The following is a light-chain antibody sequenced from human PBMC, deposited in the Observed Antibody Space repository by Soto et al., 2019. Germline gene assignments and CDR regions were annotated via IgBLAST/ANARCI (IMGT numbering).Light chain of an antibody. J-gene: IGKJ1*01. CDR1: QIINWY. Sequence: EIQMTQSPSSLSASVVDRVTISCRASQIINWYLNWYQQKPGKAPNLLIYGASTLQSGVPSRFSGSGSGTDFTLTISGLEPEDSAAYYCQRHGATFGQGTKVDIK. V-gene: IGKV1-39*02. CDR3: QRHGAT. CDR2: GAS.